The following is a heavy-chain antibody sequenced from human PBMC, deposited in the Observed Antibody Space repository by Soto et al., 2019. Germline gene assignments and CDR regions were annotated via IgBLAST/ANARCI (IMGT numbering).Heavy chain of an antibody. CDR2: ISYDGSNK. Sequence: GGSLILSCAASGFTFSSYGMHWVRQAPGKGLEWVAVISYDGSNKYYADSVKGRFTISRDNSKNTLYLQMNSLRAEDTAVYYCAKDRSIAARPNWFDPWGQGTLVTVSS. CDR3: AKDRSIAARPNWFDP. CDR1: GFTFSSYG. J-gene: IGHJ5*02. D-gene: IGHD6-6*01. V-gene: IGHV3-30*18.